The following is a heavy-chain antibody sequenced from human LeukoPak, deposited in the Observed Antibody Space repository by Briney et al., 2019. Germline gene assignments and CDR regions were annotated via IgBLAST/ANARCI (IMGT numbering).Heavy chain of an antibody. J-gene: IGHJ4*02. Sequence: PGGSLRLSCAASGFTFSSYAMHWVRQAPGKGLEWVAVISYDGSNKYYADSVKGRFTISRDNSKNTLYLQVNSLRAEDTAVYYCARDLGDILTYFDYWGQGTLVTVSS. CDR1: GFTFSSYA. CDR2: ISYDGSNK. V-gene: IGHV3-30-3*01. CDR3: ARDLGDILTYFDY. D-gene: IGHD3-9*01.